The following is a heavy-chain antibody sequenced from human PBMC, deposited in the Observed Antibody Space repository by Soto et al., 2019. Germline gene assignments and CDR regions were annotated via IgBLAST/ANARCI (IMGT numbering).Heavy chain of an antibody. CDR3: ARDGLSTGNRGRPFDY. CDR1: GYTFTSYG. CDR2: ISAYNGNT. Sequence: QVQLVQSGAEVKKPGASVKVSCKASGYTFTSYGISWVRQAPGQGLEWMGWISAYNGNTNYAQKLQGRVTMTTDTITNXAYMELRSLRSDDTAVYYCARDGLSTGNRGRPFDYWGQGTLVTVSS. D-gene: IGHD2-2*01. V-gene: IGHV1-18*01. J-gene: IGHJ4*02.